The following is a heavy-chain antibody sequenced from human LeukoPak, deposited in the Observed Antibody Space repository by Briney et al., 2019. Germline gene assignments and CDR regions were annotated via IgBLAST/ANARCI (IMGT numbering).Heavy chain of an antibody. Sequence: GTSLRLSCAASGLTVSSTYMSWVRQTPGKGLEWVSVIYSGGSTYYADSVKGRFTISRDNSKNTLYLQMNSLRAEDTAVYYCARDLLEWYFDYWGQGTLVTVSS. V-gene: IGHV3-66*01. CDR3: ARDLLEWYFDY. J-gene: IGHJ4*02. CDR1: GLTVSSTY. D-gene: IGHD3-3*01. CDR2: IYSGGST.